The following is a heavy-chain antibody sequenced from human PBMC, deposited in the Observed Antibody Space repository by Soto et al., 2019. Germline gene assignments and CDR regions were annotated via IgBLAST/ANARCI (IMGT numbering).Heavy chain of an antibody. CDR3: AKGGYAPGYFDGSGEPIYFDY. V-gene: IGHV3-23*01. D-gene: IGHD3-9*01. Sequence: GGSLRLSCAASEFTFSSYAMCWVRQAPGKGLGLVSAISGSGGSTYYADSVKGRSPISKDKATNTRYLQMSRLRAEESAVYYCAKGGYAPGYFDGSGEPIYFDYWGQGTLVTVSS. CDR1: EFTFSSYA. CDR2: ISGSGGST. J-gene: IGHJ4*02.